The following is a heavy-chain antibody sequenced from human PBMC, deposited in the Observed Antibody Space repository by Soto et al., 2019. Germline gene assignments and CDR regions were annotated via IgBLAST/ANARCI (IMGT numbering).Heavy chain of an antibody. Sequence: GGSLRLSCAASGFTFSSYSMNWVRQAPGKGLEWVSSISSSSSYIYYADSVKGRFTISRDNAKNSLYLQMNSLRAEDTAVYYCASVQLERQGYWGQGTLVTVSS. CDR2: ISSSSSYI. CDR3: ASVQLERQGY. V-gene: IGHV3-21*01. D-gene: IGHD1-1*01. CDR1: GFTFSSYS. J-gene: IGHJ4*02.